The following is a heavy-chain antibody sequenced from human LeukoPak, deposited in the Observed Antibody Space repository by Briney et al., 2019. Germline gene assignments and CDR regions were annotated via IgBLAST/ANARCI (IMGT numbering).Heavy chain of an antibody. CDR3: AREAGPGHSYGY. CDR1: GFTFSSYS. Sequence: GGSLRLSCAASGFTFSSYSMNWVRQAPGKGLEWVSSISSSSSYIYYADSVRGRFTISRDNAKNSLYLQMNSLRAEDTAVYYCAREAGPGHSYGYWGQGTLVTVSS. V-gene: IGHV3-21*01. J-gene: IGHJ4*02. D-gene: IGHD5-18*01. CDR2: ISSSSSYI.